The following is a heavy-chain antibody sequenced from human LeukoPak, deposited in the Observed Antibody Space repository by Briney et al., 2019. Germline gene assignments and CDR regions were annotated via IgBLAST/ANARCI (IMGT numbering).Heavy chain of an antibody. Sequence: SETLSLTCTVSGGSINSYYWSWIRQPPGKGLEWIGYIYYIGSTNYNPSLKSRVTISVDTSKNQFSLKLSSVTAADTAVYYCASETYCAADCYSGFDFWGQRTLVTASS. V-gene: IGHV4-59*01. D-gene: IGHD2-21*02. CDR3: ASETYCAADCYSGFDF. CDR1: GGSINSYY. CDR2: IYYIGST. J-gene: IGHJ4*02.